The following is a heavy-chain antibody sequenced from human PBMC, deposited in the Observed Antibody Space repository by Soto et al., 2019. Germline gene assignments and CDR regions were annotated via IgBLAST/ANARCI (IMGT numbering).Heavy chain of an antibody. Sequence: PGGSLRLSCVASGFTFDSYAMTWIRQAPGKGLEWVSVISGGGTSTYYADSVKGRFTVSRDNSKNSMYLQMNSLSAEDTGVSYCAKERFVYDFGIVPAATLIGLDVWGLGTTVTGSS. CDR2: ISGGGTST. CDR1: GFTFDSYA. CDR3: AKERFVYDFGIVPAATLIGLDV. J-gene: IGHJ6*02. V-gene: IGHV3-23*01. D-gene: IGHD2-2*01.